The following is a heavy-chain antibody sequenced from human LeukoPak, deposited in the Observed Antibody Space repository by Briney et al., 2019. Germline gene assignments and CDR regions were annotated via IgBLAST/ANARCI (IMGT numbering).Heavy chain of an antibody. V-gene: IGHV1-24*01. CDR1: GYTLTELS. J-gene: IGHJ4*02. CDR2: FDPEDGKT. CDR3: ATGPPIYCGGDCSDFDY. Sequence: ASVKVSCKVSGYTLTELSMHWVRQAPGTGLEWMGGFDPEDGKTIYAQKFQGRVTMTEDTSTDTAYMELSSLKSEDTDVYYCATGPPIYCGGDCSDFDYWGQGTLVTVSS. D-gene: IGHD2-21*02.